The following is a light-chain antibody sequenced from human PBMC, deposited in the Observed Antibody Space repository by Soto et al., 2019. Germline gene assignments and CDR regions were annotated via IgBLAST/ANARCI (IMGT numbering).Light chain of an antibody. CDR3: QQYDNLPIT. CDR1: QDISNY. CDR2: DAS. J-gene: IGKJ5*01. V-gene: IGKV1-33*01. Sequence: VQMPQSPSSLSAAVGDRVTITCQASQDISNYLNWYQQKPGKAPKLLIYDASNLETGVPSRFSGSGSGTDFTFTISSLQPEDIATYYCQQYDNLPITFGQGTRLEI.